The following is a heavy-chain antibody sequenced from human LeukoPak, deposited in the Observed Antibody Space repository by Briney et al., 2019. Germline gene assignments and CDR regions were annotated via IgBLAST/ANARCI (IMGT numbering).Heavy chain of an antibody. CDR1: GGSISSSSYY. D-gene: IGHD6-19*01. V-gene: IGHV4-39*07. CDR3: ASQITGYSSGPGAFDI. Sequence: SETLSLTCTVSGGSISSSSYYWGWIRQPPGKGLEWIGSIYYSGSTYYNPSLKSRVTISVDTSKNQFSLKLSSVTAADTAVYYCASQITGYSSGPGAFDIWGQGTMVTVSS. CDR2: IYYSGST. J-gene: IGHJ3*02.